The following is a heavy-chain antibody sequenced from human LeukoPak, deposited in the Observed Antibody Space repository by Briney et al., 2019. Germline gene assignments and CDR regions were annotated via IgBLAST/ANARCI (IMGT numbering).Heavy chain of an antibody. D-gene: IGHD3-22*01. V-gene: IGHV4-38-2*01. Sequence: SETLSLTCAVSGYSISSGYHWGWIRQPPGKGLEWIGSMSHSGSTYYNPSLKRRVTISVDTSKNQFSVKLSSVTAADTAVYYCARHNLYDSSGGGRYYFDYWGQGTLVTVSS. CDR3: ARHNLYDSSGGGRYYFDY. CDR2: MSHSGST. CDR1: GYSISSGYH. J-gene: IGHJ4*02.